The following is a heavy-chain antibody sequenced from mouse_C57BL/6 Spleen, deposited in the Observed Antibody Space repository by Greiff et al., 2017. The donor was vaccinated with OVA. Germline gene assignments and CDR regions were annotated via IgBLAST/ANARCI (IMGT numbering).Heavy chain of an antibody. CDR3: ARSGYYGSSPMDY. CDR2: INPGSGGT. Sequence: QVQLKESGAELVRPGTSVKVSCKASGYAFTNYLIEWVKQRPGQGLEWIGVINPGSGGTNYNEKFKGKATLTADKSSSTAYMQLSSLTSEDSAVYFCARSGYYGSSPMDYWGQGTSVTVSS. V-gene: IGHV1-54*01. J-gene: IGHJ4*01. D-gene: IGHD1-1*01. CDR1: GYAFTNYL.